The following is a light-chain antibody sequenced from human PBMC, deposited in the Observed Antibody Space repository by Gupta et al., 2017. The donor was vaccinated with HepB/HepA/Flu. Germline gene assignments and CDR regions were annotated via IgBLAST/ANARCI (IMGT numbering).Light chain of an antibody. Sequence: QSALTQPPSASGSPGQSVTISCPGTSSDIGAYNFVSWYQQHPAKAPNLMFYEVTRRPSGVPGRFSGSKSGNTASLTVSGLQAEEEADYYCSSVAGSNGYVFGTGTKVTVL. CDR2: EVT. V-gene: IGLV2-8*01. CDR1: SSDIGAYNF. J-gene: IGLJ1*01. CDR3: SSVAGSNGYV.